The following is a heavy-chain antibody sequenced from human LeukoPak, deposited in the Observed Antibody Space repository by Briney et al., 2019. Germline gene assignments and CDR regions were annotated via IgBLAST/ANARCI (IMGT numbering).Heavy chain of an antibody. CDR1: GGSFSGYY. J-gene: IGHJ3*02. V-gene: IGHV4-34*01. D-gene: IGHD4-23*01. CDR3: ARDYGGNLFAFDI. CDR2: INHSGST. Sequence: KSSETLSLTCAVYGGSFSGYYWSWIRQPPGKGLEWIGEINHSGSTNYNPSLKSRVTMSVDTSKNQFSLKLSSVTAADTAVYYCARDYGGNLFAFDIWGQGTMVTVSS.